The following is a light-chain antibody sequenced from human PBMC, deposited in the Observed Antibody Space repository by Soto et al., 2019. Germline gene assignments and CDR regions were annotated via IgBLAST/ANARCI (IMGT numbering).Light chain of an antibody. V-gene: IGKV3-20*01. CDR2: AAS. J-gene: IGKJ2*01. CDR3: QQYVGSPPMYT. CDR1: QSVSSRS. Sequence: EIVLTQSPGTLSLSPGERATLSCSASQSVSSRSLAWYQQKPGQAPRLLIYAASNRASGIPGRFSGSGSGTDFTLTISRLEPEDFAVYYCQQYVGSPPMYTFGQGTKLEIK.